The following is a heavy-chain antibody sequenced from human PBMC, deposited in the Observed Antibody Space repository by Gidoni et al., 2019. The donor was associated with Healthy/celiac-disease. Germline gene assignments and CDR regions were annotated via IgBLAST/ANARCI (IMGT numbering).Heavy chain of an antibody. CDR2: SYYSGST. CDR3: AIYTARVAGTFDDY. D-gene: IGHD6-19*01. Sequence: QLQLQESGPGLVKPSETMSLTCTVPGGSIISSSYYWGWIRQPPGKVLAWIGSSYYSGSTYYNPSLQSRVTIAVDPSKNPFSLKLSSVTAADTAVYYCAIYTARVAGTFDDYWGQGTLVTVSS. CDR1: GGSIISSSYY. V-gene: IGHV4-39*01. J-gene: IGHJ4*02.